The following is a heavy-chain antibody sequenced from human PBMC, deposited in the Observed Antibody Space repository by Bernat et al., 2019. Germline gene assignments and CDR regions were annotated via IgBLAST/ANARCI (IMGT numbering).Heavy chain of an antibody. Sequence: EVQLVESGGGLVKPGGSLRLSCAASGFAFSNAWMNWVRQAPGKGLEWVGRIKTKTDDETVYYAAPVKGRFTISRDDSTNALYLQMNSLKTEDTGVYYCARDGTYGGTTPFDYWGQGTLVTVSS. CDR1: GFAFSNAW. V-gene: IGHV3-15*07. J-gene: IGHJ4*02. CDR3: ARDGTYGGTTPFDY. D-gene: IGHD4-23*01. CDR2: IKTKTDDETV.